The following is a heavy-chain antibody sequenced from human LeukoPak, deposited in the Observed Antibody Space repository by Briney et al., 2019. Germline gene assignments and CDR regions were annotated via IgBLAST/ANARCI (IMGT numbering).Heavy chain of an antibody. D-gene: IGHD3-10*01. Sequence: SETLSLTCALYGGSFSGNYWSWLRQPPGKGLEWIGEIDPSGTTNYNPSLKSRVTISGDTSKNQFSLNLTSVTAADTAVYYCAGDTDDYSYMDVWGKGTTVTVSS. CDR3: AGDTDDYSYMDV. CDR2: IDPSGTT. V-gene: IGHV4-34*01. J-gene: IGHJ6*03. CDR1: GGSFSGNY.